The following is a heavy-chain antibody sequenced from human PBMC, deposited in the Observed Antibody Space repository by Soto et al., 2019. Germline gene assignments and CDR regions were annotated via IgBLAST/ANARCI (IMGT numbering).Heavy chain of an antibody. CDR3: AKDLEIVVVIPNGY. D-gene: IGHD3-22*01. Sequence: PGGSLRLSCAASGFTFSSYAMSWVRQAPGKGLEWVSAISGSGGSTYYADSVKGRFTISRDNSKNTLYLQMNSLRAEDTAVYYCAKDLEIVVVIPNGYWGQGTLVTVSS. CDR2: ISGSGGST. CDR1: GFTFSSYA. V-gene: IGHV3-23*01. J-gene: IGHJ4*02.